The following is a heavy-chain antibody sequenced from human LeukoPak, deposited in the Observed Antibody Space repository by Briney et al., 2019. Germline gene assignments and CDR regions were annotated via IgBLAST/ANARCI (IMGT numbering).Heavy chain of an antibody. CDR1: GFTVSSNY. J-gene: IGHJ4*02. Sequence: PGGSLRLSCAASGFTVSSNYMSWVRQAPGKGLEWVSVIYSGGSTYYADSVKGRFTISRDNSKNTLYLQMNSLRAEDTAVYYCARLNYDFWSGYLDYWGQGTLVTVSS. V-gene: IGHV3-53*01. CDR2: IYSGGST. CDR3: ARLNYDFWSGYLDY. D-gene: IGHD3-3*01.